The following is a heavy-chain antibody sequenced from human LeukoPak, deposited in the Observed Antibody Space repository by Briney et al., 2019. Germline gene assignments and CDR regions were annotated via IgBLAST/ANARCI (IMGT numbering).Heavy chain of an antibody. CDR3: ARCVDYYYYGMDV. D-gene: IGHD2-15*01. CDR1: GDSISTYF. Sequence: SETLSLTCNVFGDSISTYFWTWIRQPAGKGLEWIGRVYIDGTINYNPSLKSRISMSVDTSKNQFSLKLSSVTAADTAVYYCARCVDYYYYGMDVWGQGTTVTVSS. V-gene: IGHV4-4*07. J-gene: IGHJ6*02. CDR2: VYIDGTI.